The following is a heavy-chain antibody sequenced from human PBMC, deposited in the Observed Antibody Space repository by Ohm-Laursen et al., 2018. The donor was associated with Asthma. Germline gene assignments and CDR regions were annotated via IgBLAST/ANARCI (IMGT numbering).Heavy chain of an antibody. Sequence: SLRLSCTASGFTFSSYGMHWVRQAPGKGLEWVAVMSYDGSHKYHADSVKGRFTISRDNSKNTLFLQLNSLRPEDTAVYFCARGLGGKQLWLSYQYDNWGQGTLVTVSS. CDR2: MSYDGSHK. J-gene: IGHJ1*01. D-gene: IGHD5-18*01. CDR3: ARGLGGKQLWLSYQYDN. CDR1: GFTFSSYG. V-gene: IGHV3-30*19.